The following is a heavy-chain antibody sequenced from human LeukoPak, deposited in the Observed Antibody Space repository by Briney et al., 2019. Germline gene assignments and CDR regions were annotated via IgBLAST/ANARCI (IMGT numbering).Heavy chain of an antibody. CDR2: ISSSSSYI. J-gene: IGHJ4*02. CDR1: GFTFSSYS. V-gene: IGHV3-21*01. Sequence: GGSLRLSCAASGFTFSSYSMNWVRQAPGKGREWVSSISSSSSYIYYADSVKGRFTISRDNAKNSLYLQMNSLRAEDTAVYYCARGSIAVAGTEDYWGQGTLVTVSS. CDR3: ARGSIAVAGTEDY. D-gene: IGHD6-19*01.